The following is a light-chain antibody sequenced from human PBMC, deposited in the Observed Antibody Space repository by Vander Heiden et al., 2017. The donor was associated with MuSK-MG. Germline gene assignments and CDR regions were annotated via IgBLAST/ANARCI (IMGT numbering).Light chain of an antibody. J-gene: IGKJ2*01. Sequence: SCWASQTVTSNYLAWYQQKPGQAPRLLICGASSRATGIPDRFSGRASGTDFTLTISIQAPEDFTVYHCQEDGSSPRTFGQGTKVEIK. CDR3: QEDGSSPRT. V-gene: IGKV3-20*01. CDR2: GAS. CDR1: QTVTSNY.